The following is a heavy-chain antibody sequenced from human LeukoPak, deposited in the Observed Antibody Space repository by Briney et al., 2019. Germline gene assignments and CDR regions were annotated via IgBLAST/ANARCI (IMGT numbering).Heavy chain of an antibody. Sequence: GGSLRLSCAASGFTFSSYAMSWVRQAPGKGLEWVSAISGSGGSTYYADSVKGRFTISRDNSKNTLYLQMNSLRAEDTAVYYCARASTAAVSYPHYFDYWGQGTLVTVSS. V-gene: IGHV3-23*01. D-gene: IGHD6-13*01. CDR1: GFTFSSYA. CDR3: ARASTAAVSYPHYFDY. J-gene: IGHJ4*02. CDR2: ISGSGGST.